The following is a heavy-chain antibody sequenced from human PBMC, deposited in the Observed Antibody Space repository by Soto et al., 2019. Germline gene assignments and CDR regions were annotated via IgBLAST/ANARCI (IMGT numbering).Heavy chain of an antibody. J-gene: IGHJ5*02. CDR2: ISYDGGNK. V-gene: IGHV3-30*18. CDR3: SKDSSVVAAGSGGWFDP. D-gene: IGHD6-13*01. Sequence: GGSLRLSCAASGFSFSTYGMHWVRQAPGKGLEWVATISYDGGNKFYADSAKGRFTISRDNSKNTLYLQMNSLRANDTAVYYCSKDSSVVAAGSGGWFDPWGQGTLVTVSS. CDR1: GFSFSTYG.